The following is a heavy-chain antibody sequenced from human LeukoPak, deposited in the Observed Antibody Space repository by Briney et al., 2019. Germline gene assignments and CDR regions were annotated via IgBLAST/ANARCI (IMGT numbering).Heavy chain of an antibody. J-gene: IGHJ4*02. CDR1: GYTFTSYG. D-gene: IGHD3-9*01. Sequence: ASVKVSCKASGYTFTSYGISWVRQATGQGLEWMGWMNPNSGNTGYAQKFQGRVTMTRNTSISTAYMELSSLRSEDTAVYYCARESRYFDCQDYWGQGTLVTVSS. CDR3: ARESRYFDCQDY. V-gene: IGHV1-8*02. CDR2: MNPNSGNT.